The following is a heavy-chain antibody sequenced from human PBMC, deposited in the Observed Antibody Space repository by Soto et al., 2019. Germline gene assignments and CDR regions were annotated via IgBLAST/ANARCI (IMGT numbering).Heavy chain of an antibody. CDR1: GITFDAYG. CDR2: IDWDGERT. J-gene: IGHJ4*02. CDR3: ARGGGVGSTWSYYFDY. Sequence: EVQLVESGGSVVRPGGSLRLSCAVSGITFDAYGMSWVRQVPGKGLEWVSSIDWDGERTEYADSVKGRFTVSRDNAENSMYLQMNRLGAEDTALYHCARGGGVGSTWSYYFDYWGQGTLVTVSS. D-gene: IGHD6-13*01. V-gene: IGHV3-20*01.